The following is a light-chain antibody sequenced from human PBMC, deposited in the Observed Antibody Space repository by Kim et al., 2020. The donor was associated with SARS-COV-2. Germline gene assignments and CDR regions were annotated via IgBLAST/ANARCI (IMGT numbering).Light chain of an antibody. V-gene: IGLV2-14*01. Sequence: QSALTQPASVSGSPGQSITISCTGTSSDVGSYNYVPWYQQHPGKAPKVMIYDVTKRPSGVSDRLSGSKSGNTASLTISGLQAEDEADYYCSSYTTSSTWVFGGGTKVTVL. CDR2: DVT. J-gene: IGLJ3*02. CDR3: SSYTTSSTWV. CDR1: SSDVGSYNY.